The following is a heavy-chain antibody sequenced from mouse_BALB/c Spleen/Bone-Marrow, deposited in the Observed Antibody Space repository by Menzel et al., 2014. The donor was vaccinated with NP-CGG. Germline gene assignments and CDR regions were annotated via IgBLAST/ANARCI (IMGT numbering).Heavy chain of an antibody. Sequence: QVQLQQSGAKPVRPGVSVEISCKGSGYTFTDHAIHWVKRSHAKSLEWIGVIGGYYGDAIYNQKFKGKATMTVDKSSSTAYMELARLTSEDSAIYYCARSGKVRNAMDYWGQGTSVTVSS. CDR3: ARSGKVRNAMDY. V-gene: IGHV1S137*01. J-gene: IGHJ4*01. CDR2: IGGYYGDA. D-gene: IGHD2-14*01. CDR1: GYTFTDHA.